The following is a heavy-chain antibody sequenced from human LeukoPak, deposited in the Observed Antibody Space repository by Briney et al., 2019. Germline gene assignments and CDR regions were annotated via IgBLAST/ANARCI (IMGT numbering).Heavy chain of an antibody. CDR2: ISASGNT. D-gene: IGHD3-10*01. CDR1: GGSISSYY. V-gene: IGHV4-4*07. Sequence: SETLSLTCTVSGGSISSYYWSWIRQPAGKGLEWIGRISASGNTNYNPSLKSRVTMSVDTSKNLFALKLSSVTAADTAVYYCARRGVATAIDYWGQGTLVTVSS. CDR3: ARRGVATAIDY. J-gene: IGHJ4*02.